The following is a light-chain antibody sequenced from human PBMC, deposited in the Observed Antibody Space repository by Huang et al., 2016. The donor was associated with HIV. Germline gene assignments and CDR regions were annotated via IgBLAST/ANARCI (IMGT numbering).Light chain of an antibody. V-gene: IGKV3-11*01. Sequence: ETVLTQSPATLSLSPGERATLSCRASQSVNSYLASYQQKPGQTPRLLIYDASSRATGIPARFSGSGSGTDFTLTISSLEPEDFAVYYCQQRKYWPPITFGQGTRLEIK. CDR3: QQRKYWPPIT. J-gene: IGKJ5*01. CDR2: DAS. CDR1: QSVNSY.